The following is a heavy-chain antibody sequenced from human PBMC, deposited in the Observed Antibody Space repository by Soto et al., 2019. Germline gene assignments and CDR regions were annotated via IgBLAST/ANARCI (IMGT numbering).Heavy chain of an antibody. D-gene: IGHD2-8*02. J-gene: IGHJ4*02. V-gene: IGHV3-23*05. CDR2: LSRDGDA. Sequence: PGGSLRLSCAASGFTFSNYGVTWVRQAPGEGLEWVSTLSRDGDAYFGDAVRGRFTISRDNSRNMVYLQMSSLRVDDTAVYYCARTDRYDSPSTGWANRFDYWGQGSLVTVSS. CDR3: ARTDRYDSPSTGWANRFDY. CDR1: GFTFSNYG.